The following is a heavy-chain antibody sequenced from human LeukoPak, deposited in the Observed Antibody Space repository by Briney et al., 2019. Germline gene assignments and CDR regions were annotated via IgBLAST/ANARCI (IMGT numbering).Heavy chain of an antibody. CDR1: GGSISSYY. J-gene: IGHJ6*03. CDR3: ARHSYYYMGV. CDR2: IYTSGST. V-gene: IGHV4-4*09. Sequence: SETLSLTCTVSGGSISSYYWSWIRQPPGKGLEWIGYIYTSGSTNYNPSLKSRVTISVDTSKNQFSLKLSSVTAADTAVYYCARHSYYYMGVWGKGTTVTVSS.